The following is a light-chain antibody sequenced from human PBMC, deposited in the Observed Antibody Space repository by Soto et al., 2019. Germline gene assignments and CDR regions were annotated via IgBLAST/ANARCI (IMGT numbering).Light chain of an antibody. CDR3: QQYGGSPFT. CDR2: AAS. J-gene: IGKJ3*01. V-gene: IGKV3-20*01. CDR1: QTISSSL. Sequence: EIVLTQSPGTLSLSPGERATLSCRASQTISSSLLAWYQQRPGQAPRLLIFAASSRATGIPDRFSGSVSGTDFTLTISGLEPEDFAVYYCQQYGGSPFTFGPGTKVDIK.